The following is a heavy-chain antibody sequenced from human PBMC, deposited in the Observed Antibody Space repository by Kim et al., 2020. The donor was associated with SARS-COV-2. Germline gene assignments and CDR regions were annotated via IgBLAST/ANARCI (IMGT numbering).Heavy chain of an antibody. J-gene: IGHJ4*02. CDR3: ARAVRPGAGTPEDY. V-gene: IGHV4-34*01. CDR2: INHSGST. Sequence: SETLSLTCAVYGGSFSGYYWSWIRQPPGKGLEWIGEINHSGSTNYNPSLKSRVTISVDTSKNQFSLKLSSVTAADTAVYYCARAVRPGAGTPEDYWGQGTLVTVSS. CDR1: GGSFSGYY. D-gene: IGHD3-10*01.